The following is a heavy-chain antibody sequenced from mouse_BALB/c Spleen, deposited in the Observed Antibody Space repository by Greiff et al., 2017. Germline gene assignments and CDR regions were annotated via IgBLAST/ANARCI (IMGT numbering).Heavy chain of an antibody. D-gene: IGHD2-4*01. CDR2: IWAGGST. J-gene: IGHJ4*01. V-gene: IGHV2-9*02. CDR1: GFSLTSYG. Sequence: QVQLKESGPGLVAPSQSLSITCTVSGFSLTSYGVHWVRQPPGKGLEWLGVIWAGGSTNYNSALMSRLSISKDNSKSQVFLKMNCMKTDDTAMYYSASKGPATKITRGSYYYAMDDWGQGTSVTGSS. CDR3: ASKGPATKITRGSYYYAMDD.